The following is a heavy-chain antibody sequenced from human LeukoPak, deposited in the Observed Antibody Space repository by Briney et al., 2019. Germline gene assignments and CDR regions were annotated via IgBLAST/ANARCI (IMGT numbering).Heavy chain of an antibody. V-gene: IGHV3-23*01. CDR2: ISGSGGST. CDR3: AKYGSVGYFDY. D-gene: IGHD1-26*01. Sequence: LGGSLRLSCAASGFTFSSYEMNWVRQAPGKGLEWVSAISGSGGSTYYADSVKGRFTISRDNSKNTLYLQMNSLRAEDTAVYYCAKYGSVGYFDYWGQGTLVTVSS. CDR1: GFTFSSYE. J-gene: IGHJ4*02.